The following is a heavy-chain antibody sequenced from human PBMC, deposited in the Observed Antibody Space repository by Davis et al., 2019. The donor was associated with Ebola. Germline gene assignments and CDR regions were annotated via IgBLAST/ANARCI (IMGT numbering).Heavy chain of an antibody. D-gene: IGHD1-26*01. V-gene: IGHV3-53*04. CDR3: ARDVINVVGASRGIYYGLDV. CDR1: GFTVSSDY. Sequence: GESLKISCVASGFTVSSDYMSWVRQAPGKGLEWVSVIYSGGSTYYADSVKGRFTISRHSSENTVFLQMNSLRPDDTAVYYCARDVINVVGASRGIYYGLDVWGKGTTVTVSS. J-gene: IGHJ6*04. CDR2: IYSGGST.